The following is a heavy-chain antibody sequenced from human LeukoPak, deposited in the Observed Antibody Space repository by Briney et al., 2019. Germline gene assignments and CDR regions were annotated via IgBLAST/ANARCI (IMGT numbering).Heavy chain of an antibody. Sequence: ASVKVSCKASGYTFTSYGISWVRQAPGQGLEWMGWISAYNGNTNYAQKLQGRVTMTTDTSTSTAYMELRSLRSDDTAVHYCARVLGVDTARDWFDPWGQGTLVTVSS. D-gene: IGHD5-18*01. CDR2: ISAYNGNT. CDR1: GYTFTSYG. J-gene: IGHJ5*02. CDR3: ARVLGVDTARDWFDP. V-gene: IGHV1-18*01.